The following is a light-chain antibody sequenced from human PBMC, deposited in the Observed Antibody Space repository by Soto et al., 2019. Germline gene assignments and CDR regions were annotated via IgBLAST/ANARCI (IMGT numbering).Light chain of an antibody. Sequence: QSALTQPASVSGSPGQSITISCTGTSSDIGGFDYVSWYQHLPGKAPKLIIYEVTNRPSGVSHRFSDSKSGYTASLTISGLQAEDEADYYCNSYTSASTYVFGTGTKVTVL. CDR1: SSDIGGFDY. CDR3: NSYTSASTYV. CDR2: EVT. V-gene: IGLV2-14*01. J-gene: IGLJ1*01.